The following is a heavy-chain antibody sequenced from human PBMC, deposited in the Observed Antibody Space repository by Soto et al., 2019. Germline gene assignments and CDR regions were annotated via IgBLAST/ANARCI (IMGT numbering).Heavy chain of an antibody. D-gene: IGHD3-9*01. CDR1: GGTFSSYA. V-gene: IGHV1-69*13. Sequence: SVKVSCKASGGTFSSYAISWVRQAPGQGLEWMGGIIPIFGTANYAQKFQGRVTITADESTSTAYMELSGLRSEDTAVYYCARDREYYDILTGSPHQYYYGMDVWGQGTTVTVSS. CDR2: IIPIFGTA. J-gene: IGHJ6*02. CDR3: ARDREYYDILTGSPHQYYYGMDV.